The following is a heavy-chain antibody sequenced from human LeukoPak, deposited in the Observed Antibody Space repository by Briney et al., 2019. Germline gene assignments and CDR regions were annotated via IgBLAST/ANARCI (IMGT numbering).Heavy chain of an antibody. CDR3: ARDSKDSPFDY. V-gene: IGHV4-59*01. J-gene: IGHJ4*02. CDR2: IYYSGST. D-gene: IGHD2-15*01. CDR1: GGSISSYY. Sequence: PSETLSLTCTVSGGSISSYYWSWIRQPPGKGLEWIGYIYYSGSTNYSPSLKSRVTILVDTSKNQFSLKLSSVTAADTAVYYCARDSKDSPFDYWGQGTLVTVSS.